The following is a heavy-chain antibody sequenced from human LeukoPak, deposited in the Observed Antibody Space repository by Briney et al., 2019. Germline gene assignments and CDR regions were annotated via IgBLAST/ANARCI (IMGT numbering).Heavy chain of an antibody. CDR1: GYSFTSYW. Sequence: GESLKISCKGSGYSFTSYWIGWVRQMPGKGLEWMGIIYPDDSDTRYSPSFQGQVTISADKSISTVYLQWTSLKASDTAIYYCARHLGSSSRVAPLGYWGQGTLVTVSS. V-gene: IGHV5-51*01. J-gene: IGHJ4*02. D-gene: IGHD6-13*01. CDR2: IYPDDSDT. CDR3: ARHLGSSSRVAPLGY.